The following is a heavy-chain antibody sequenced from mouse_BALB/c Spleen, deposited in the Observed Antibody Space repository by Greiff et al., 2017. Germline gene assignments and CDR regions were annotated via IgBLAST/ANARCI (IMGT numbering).Heavy chain of an antibody. J-gene: IGHJ4*01. CDR3: ARGYDGYYAMDY. CDR2: IDPANGNT. Sequence: EVKLMESGAELVKPGASVKLSCTASGFNIKDTYMHWVKQRPEQGLEWIGRIDPANGNTKYDPKFQGKATITADTSSNTAYLQLSSLTSEDTAVYYCARGYDGYYAMDYWGQGTSVTVSS. D-gene: IGHD2-14*01. CDR1: GFNIKDTY. V-gene: IGHV14-3*02.